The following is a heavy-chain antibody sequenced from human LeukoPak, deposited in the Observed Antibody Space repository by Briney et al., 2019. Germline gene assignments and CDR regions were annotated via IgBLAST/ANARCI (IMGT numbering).Heavy chain of an antibody. Sequence: GGSLRLSCVASGFTFSSYWMHWVRQAPGKGLEWVAVISYDGSNKYYADSVKGRFTISRDNSKNTLYLQMNSLRAEDTAVYYCAREFTGLQHWGQGTLVTVSS. CDR1: GFTFSSYW. V-gene: IGHV3-30-3*01. CDR2: ISYDGSNK. J-gene: IGHJ1*01. CDR3: AREFTGLQH.